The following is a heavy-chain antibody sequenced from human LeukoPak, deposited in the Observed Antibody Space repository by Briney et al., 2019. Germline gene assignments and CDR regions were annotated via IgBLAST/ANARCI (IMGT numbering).Heavy chain of an antibody. CDR1: GGSFSGYY. J-gene: IGHJ3*02. V-gene: IGHV4-34*01. D-gene: IGHD4-17*01. CDR2: INHSGGT. Sequence: SETLSLTCAVYGGSFSGYYWSWIRQPPGRGLEWIGEINHSGGTNYNPSLKSRVTISVDTSKNQFSLKLRSVTAADTAVYYCARPRDYGDYVGAFDIWGQGTMVTVSS. CDR3: ARPRDYGDYVGAFDI.